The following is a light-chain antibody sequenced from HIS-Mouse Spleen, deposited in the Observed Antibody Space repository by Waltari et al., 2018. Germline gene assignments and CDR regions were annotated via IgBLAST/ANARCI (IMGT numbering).Light chain of an antibody. Sequence: SYVLTQPPSVSVAPGQTARITCGGNNIGSKSVHWYQQKPGQAPVLVGYEDSDRPSGIPGGFSGSNSGNTATLTISRVEAGDEADYYCQVWDSSSDRVFGTGTKVTVL. V-gene: IGLV3-21*02. CDR2: EDS. CDR3: QVWDSSSDRV. J-gene: IGLJ1*01. CDR1: NIGSKS.